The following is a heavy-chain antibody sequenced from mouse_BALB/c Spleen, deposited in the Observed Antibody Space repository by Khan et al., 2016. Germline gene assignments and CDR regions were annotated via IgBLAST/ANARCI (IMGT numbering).Heavy chain of an antibody. Sequence: EVELVEPGGGLVQPGGSRKLSCAASGFTFSSFGMHWVRQAPEKGLEWVAYISSGSSTIYYADTVKGRFTISRDNPKNTLFLQMTSLRSEDSAMXYCARKWARNSYAMDYWGQGTSVTVSS. CDR2: ISSGSSTI. D-gene: IGHD1-3*01. CDR3: ARKWARNSYAMDY. CDR1: GFTFSSFG. J-gene: IGHJ4*01. V-gene: IGHV5-17*02.